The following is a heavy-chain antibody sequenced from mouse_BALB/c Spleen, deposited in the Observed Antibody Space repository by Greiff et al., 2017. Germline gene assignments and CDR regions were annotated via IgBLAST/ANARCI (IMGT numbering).Heavy chain of an antibody. CDR3: AGGGGIATRGYYFDY. CDR1: GFTFSSYA. CDR2: ISSGGST. Sequence: EVQLVESGGGLVKPGGSLKLSCAASGFTFSSYAMSWVRQTPEKRLEWVASISSGGSTYYPDSVKGRFTISRDNARNILYLQMSSLRSEDTAMYCGAGGGGIATRGYYFDYWGQGTTLTVSS. V-gene: IGHV5-6-5*01. J-gene: IGHJ2*01.